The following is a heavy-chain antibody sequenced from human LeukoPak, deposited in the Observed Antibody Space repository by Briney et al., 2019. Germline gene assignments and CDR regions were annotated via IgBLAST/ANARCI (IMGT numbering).Heavy chain of an antibody. Sequence: GGSLRLSCAASEFTFSNYNMNWVRQAPGKGLEWVSSISSSSSYIYYADSVKGRFTISRDNAKNSPYLQMNSLRAEDTAVYYCARVGDHGIFDYWGQGTLVTVSS. J-gene: IGHJ4*02. D-gene: IGHD4-17*01. CDR3: ARVGDHGIFDY. CDR1: EFTFSNYN. CDR2: ISSSSSYI. V-gene: IGHV3-21*01.